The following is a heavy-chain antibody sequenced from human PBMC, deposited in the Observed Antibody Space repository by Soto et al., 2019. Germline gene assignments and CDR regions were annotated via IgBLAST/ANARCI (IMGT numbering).Heavy chain of an antibody. V-gene: IGHV3-53*01. CDR3: ARHRHPRGTVGATSPLDP. D-gene: IGHD1-26*01. Sequence: GGSLRLSCAISGFSISSNYLSWVRQAPGKGLEWVSVHYSGGSTYYADSVQGRFTISRDKSNNTLYLQMRRVRAEDTAVYFCARHRHPRGTVGATSPLDPWGQGTQVTVSS. CDR1: GFSISSNY. CDR2: HYSGGST. J-gene: IGHJ5*02.